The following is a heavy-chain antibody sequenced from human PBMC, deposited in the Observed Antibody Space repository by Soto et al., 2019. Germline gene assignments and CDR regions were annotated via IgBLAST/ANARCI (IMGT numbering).Heavy chain of an antibody. CDR3: ARYGSGECNRGSCYSPFDY. CDR2: IYYSGST. J-gene: IGHJ4*02. Sequence: SETLSLTCTVSGRSISSVNYYWSWIRQPPGKGLEWIGYIYYSGSTYYNPSLRSRVTISVDTSKNQFSLKLSSVTAADTAVYYCARYGSGECNRGSCYSPFDYWGKGTLVT. D-gene: IGHD2-15*01. V-gene: IGHV4-30-4*01. CDR1: GRSISSVNYY.